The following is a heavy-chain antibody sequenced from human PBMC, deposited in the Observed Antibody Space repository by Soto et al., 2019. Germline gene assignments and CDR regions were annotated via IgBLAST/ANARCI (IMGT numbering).Heavy chain of an antibody. D-gene: IGHD3-22*01. V-gene: IGHV3-53*01. CDR2: IYSGGST. Sequence: EVQLVESGGGLIQPGGSLRLSCAASGFTVSSNYMSWVRQAPGKGLEWVSVIYSGGSTYYADSVKDRFTISRDNSKNTLYLQMNSLRAEDTAVYYCARDRVESGYPEYFQHCGQGTLVTVSS. CDR1: GFTVSSNY. CDR3: ARDRVESGYPEYFQH. J-gene: IGHJ1*01.